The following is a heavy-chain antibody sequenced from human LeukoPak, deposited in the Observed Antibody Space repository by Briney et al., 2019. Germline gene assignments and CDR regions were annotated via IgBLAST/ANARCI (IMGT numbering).Heavy chain of an antibody. D-gene: IGHD6-13*01. CDR2: IDWDDDK. Sequence: SGPALVKPTQTLTLTCTFSGFSHSTSGMRVSWIRQPPGKALEWLARIDWDDDKYCSTSLKTRLTISKATSKNQVVLTMTNMDPVDTATYYCARILVGIAAALTGWFDPWGQGTLVTVSS. V-gene: IGHV2-70*04. J-gene: IGHJ5*02. CDR3: ARILVGIAAALTGWFDP. CDR1: GFSHSTSGMR.